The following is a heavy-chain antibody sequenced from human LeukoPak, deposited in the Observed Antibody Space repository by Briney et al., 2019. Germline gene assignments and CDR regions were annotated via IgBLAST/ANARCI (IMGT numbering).Heavy chain of an antibody. CDR3: ARQGLGDYDILTGYYGIDY. Sequence: GESLKISCKGSGYSFTIYWIGWVRQMPGKGLEWMGIIYPGDSDTRYSPSFQGQVTISADKSISSAYLQWSRLKASDTAMYYCARQGLGDYDILTGYYGIDYWGQGTLVTVSS. CDR2: IYPGDSDT. D-gene: IGHD3-9*01. V-gene: IGHV5-51*01. J-gene: IGHJ4*02. CDR1: GYSFTIYW.